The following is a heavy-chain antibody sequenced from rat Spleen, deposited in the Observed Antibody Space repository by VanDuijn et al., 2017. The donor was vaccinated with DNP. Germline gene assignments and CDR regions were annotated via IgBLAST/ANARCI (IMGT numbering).Heavy chain of an antibody. J-gene: IGHJ1*01. CDR1: GFTFNHYW. Sequence: EVQLVESGGDLVQPGRSLKLSCVASGFTFNHYWMTWIRQTPTKGLEWVAYISYDGGDTYYGDSVKGRFTISRDNAKSTLYLQMNSLRSEDMATYYCVRPDYYFGSYPFFWGPGTMVTVSS. CDR2: ISYDGGDT. D-gene: IGHD1-12*02. V-gene: IGHV5-22*01. CDR3: VRPDYYFGSYPFF.